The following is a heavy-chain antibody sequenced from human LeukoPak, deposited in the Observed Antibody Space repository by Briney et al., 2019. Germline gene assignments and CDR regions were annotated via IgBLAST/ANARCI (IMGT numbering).Heavy chain of an antibody. V-gene: IGHV1-69*05. J-gene: IGHJ4*02. Sequence: ASVKVSCKASGGTFSSYAISWVRQAPGQGLEWMGGIIPIFGTANYAQKFQGRVTMTRDTSTSTVYMELSSLRSEDTAVYYCARKKRYFDYWGQGTLVTVSS. CDR1: GGTFSSYA. CDR2: IIPIFGTA. CDR3: ARKKRYFDY.